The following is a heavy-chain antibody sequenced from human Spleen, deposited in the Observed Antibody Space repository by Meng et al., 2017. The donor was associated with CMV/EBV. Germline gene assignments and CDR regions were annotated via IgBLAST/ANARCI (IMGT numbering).Heavy chain of an antibody. V-gene: IGHV1-2*02. CDR1: GYTFTGYY. J-gene: IGHJ4*02. CDR2: INPITGDT. CDR3: ARDNNWGPDY. Sequence: ASVKVSCKASGYTFTGYYMHWVRQAPGQRLEWMGWINPITGDTNYAPKFHGRVTMTRDTSITTAYMELSSLRSDDTAVYYCARDNNWGPDYWGQGTLVTVSS. D-gene: IGHD7-27*01.